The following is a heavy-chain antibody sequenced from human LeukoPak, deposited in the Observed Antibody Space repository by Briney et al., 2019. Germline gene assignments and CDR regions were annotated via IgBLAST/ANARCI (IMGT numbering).Heavy chain of an antibody. Sequence: SETLSLTCTVSGGSISSYYWSWIRQPPGKGLEWIGCIYYSGSTNYNPSLKSRVTISVDTSKNQFSLKLSSVTAADTAVYYCARHSPAVAGSSVGYYGMDVWGQGTTVTVSS. V-gene: IGHV4-59*08. D-gene: IGHD6-19*01. CDR1: GGSISSYY. CDR3: ARHSPAVAGSSVGYYGMDV. CDR2: IYYSGST. J-gene: IGHJ6*02.